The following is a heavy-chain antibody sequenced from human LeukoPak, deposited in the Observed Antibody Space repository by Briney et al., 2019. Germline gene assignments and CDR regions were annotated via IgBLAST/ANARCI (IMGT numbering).Heavy chain of an antibody. D-gene: IGHD3-10*01. J-gene: IGHJ4*02. CDR1: GGSISSGGYY. Sequence: PSQALSLTCTVSGGSISSGGYYWSWIRQHPGKGLEWIGYIYYSGSTYYNPSLKSRVTISVDTSKNQFSLKLSSVTAADTAAYYCARELGYYGSGSTNHFDYWGQGTLVTVSS. V-gene: IGHV4-31*03. CDR3: ARELGYYGSGSTNHFDY. CDR2: IYYSGST.